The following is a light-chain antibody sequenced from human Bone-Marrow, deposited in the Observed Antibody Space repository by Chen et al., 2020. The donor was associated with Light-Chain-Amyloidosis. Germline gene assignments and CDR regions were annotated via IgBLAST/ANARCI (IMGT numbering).Light chain of an antibody. V-gene: IGLV3-21*04. CDR3: QVLDSSSDHVV. CDR2: YDS. J-gene: IGLJ2*01. Sequence: SYVLTQPPSVSVAPGKTARITFGGNNIGSKSVYGYQQKPGQAPVLVIYYDSDRPSGIPERFAGSNSGNAAPLTISRVEAGDEADYYCQVLDSSSDHVVFVGVTKLTVL. CDR1: NIGSKS.